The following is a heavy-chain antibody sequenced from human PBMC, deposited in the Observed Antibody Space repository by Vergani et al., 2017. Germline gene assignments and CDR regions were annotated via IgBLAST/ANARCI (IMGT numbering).Heavy chain of an antibody. V-gene: IGHV3-53*01. J-gene: IGHJ4*02. D-gene: IGHD3-22*01. CDR1: GFTVNSNY. CDR2: FYSGGTT. Sequence: EVQLVESGGGLIQPGGSLRLSCAASGFTVNSNYMSWVRQAPGKGLEWVSLFYSGGTTYYADPVKGRFTISRDNSKNTLYLQMNSLRAEDTAVYYCASDRSGYFPYWGQGTLVTVSS. CDR3: ASDRSGYFPY.